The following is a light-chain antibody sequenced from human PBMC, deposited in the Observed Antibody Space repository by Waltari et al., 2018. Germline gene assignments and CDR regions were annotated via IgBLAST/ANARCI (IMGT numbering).Light chain of an antibody. CDR1: GSNVGRTY. J-gene: IGLJ3*02. Sequence: QSVVTQPPSASETPGQRVTISCSGSGSNVGRTYVTWYQQVPGTAPKVVIYRNDRRPSGSPYRFSGAKSGTSASLAISGRRSEDEADYYCAVWDDSVSGWVFGGGTKLTVL. V-gene: IGLV1-47*01. CDR3: AVWDDSVSGWV. CDR2: RND.